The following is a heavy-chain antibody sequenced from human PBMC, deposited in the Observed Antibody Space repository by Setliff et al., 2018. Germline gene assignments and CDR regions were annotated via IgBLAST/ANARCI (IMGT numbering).Heavy chain of an antibody. Sequence: SETLSLTCTVSSGSISNYYWSWIRQPPGKGLEWIGYIYYSGTTNSIPSLKSRVTISVDTSKNQFSLKLSSVTAADTAIYYCARHHAQYYSDSSDYYYEDWYFDLWGRGTPVTVSS. V-gene: IGHV4-59*08. D-gene: IGHD3-22*01. CDR1: SGSISNYY. J-gene: IGHJ2*01. CDR3: ARHHAQYYSDSSDYYYEDWYFDL. CDR2: IYYSGTT.